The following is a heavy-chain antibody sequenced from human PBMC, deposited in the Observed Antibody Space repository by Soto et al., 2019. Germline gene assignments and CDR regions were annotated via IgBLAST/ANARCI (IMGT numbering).Heavy chain of an antibody. V-gene: IGHV3-23*01. J-gene: IGHJ4*02. Sequence: GGSLRLSCAASGFSFSIYTMSWVRQGPGKGLEYVSAITGSGATTSYRDSVKGRFTISRDNSKSTLYLQMNGLRGEDTGVYFCAKAGGITGTTTYYFDYWGQGTLVTVSS. CDR3: AKAGGITGTTTYYFDY. D-gene: IGHD1-20*01. CDR1: GFSFSIYT. CDR2: ITGSGATT.